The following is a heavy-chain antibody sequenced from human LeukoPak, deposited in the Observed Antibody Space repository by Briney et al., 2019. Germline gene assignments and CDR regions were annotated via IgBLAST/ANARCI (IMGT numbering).Heavy chain of an antibody. CDR2: INPNSGGT. CDR3: ARADRLHGGPYLIGP. Sequence: ASVKVSCKTSGYSFTDYYMHRLRQAPGQGLEWMGWINPNSGGTSSAQKFQGRVTMTRDTSITTVYMEVSWLTSDDTAIYYCARADRLHGGPYLIGPWGQGTLVTVSS. D-gene: IGHD2-21*01. J-gene: IGHJ5*02. V-gene: IGHV1-2*02. CDR1: GYSFTDYY.